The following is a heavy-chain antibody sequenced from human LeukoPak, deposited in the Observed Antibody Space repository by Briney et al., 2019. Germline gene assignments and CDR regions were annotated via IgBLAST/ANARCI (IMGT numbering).Heavy chain of an antibody. D-gene: IGHD3-22*01. Sequence: SETLSLTCTVSGGSISSSSYYWGWIRQPPGKGLEWIGSIYYSGSTYYNPSLKSRVTISVDTSKNQFSLKLSSVTAADTAVYYCARTDPTPHTYYYDSSGPIGFDPWGQGTLVTVSS. V-gene: IGHV4-39*01. CDR3: ARTDPTPHTYYYDSSGPIGFDP. J-gene: IGHJ5*02. CDR1: GGSISSSSYY. CDR2: IYYSGST.